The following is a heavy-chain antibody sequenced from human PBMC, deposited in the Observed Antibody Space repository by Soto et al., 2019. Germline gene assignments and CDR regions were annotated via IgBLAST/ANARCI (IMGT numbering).Heavy chain of an antibody. CDR2: ISSSSSYI. V-gene: IGHV3-21*04. CDR3: ANNMVRDSHYYFDY. J-gene: IGHJ4*02. Sequence: GGSLRLSCAASGFTFSSYSMNWVRQAPGKGLEWVSSISSSSSYIYYADSVKGRFTISRDNAKNSLYLQMNSLRAEDTAVYYCANNMVRDSHYYFDYWGQGTLVTVSS. CDR1: GFTFSSYS. D-gene: IGHD3-10*01.